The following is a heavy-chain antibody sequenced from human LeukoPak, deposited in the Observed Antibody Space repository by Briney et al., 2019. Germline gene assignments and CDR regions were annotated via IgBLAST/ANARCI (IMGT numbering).Heavy chain of an antibody. V-gene: IGHV4-39*07. CDR3: ARAGILLWFGELLN. CDR1: GGSISSSSYY. CDR2: IYHSGST. Sequence: SETLSLTCTVSGGSISSSSYYWGWIRQPPGKGLEWIGSIYHSGSTYYNPSLKSRVTISVDTSKNQFSLKLSSVTAADTAVYYCARAGILLWFGELLNWGQGTLVTVSS. D-gene: IGHD3-10*01. J-gene: IGHJ4*02.